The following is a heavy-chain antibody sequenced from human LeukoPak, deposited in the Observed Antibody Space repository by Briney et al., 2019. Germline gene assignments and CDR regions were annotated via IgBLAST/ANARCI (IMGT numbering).Heavy chain of an antibody. D-gene: IGHD2-2*01. V-gene: IGHV4-39*01. J-gene: IGHJ3*02. CDR1: GGSISSSSYY. CDR2: IYYSGST. CDR3: ARQRLSTVDAFDI. Sequence: SETLSLTCTVSGGSISSSSYYWGWIRQPPGKGLEGIGSIYYSGSTYYNPSLKSRVTISVDTSKNQFSLKLSSVTAADTAVYYCARQRLSTVDAFDIWGQGTMVTVSS.